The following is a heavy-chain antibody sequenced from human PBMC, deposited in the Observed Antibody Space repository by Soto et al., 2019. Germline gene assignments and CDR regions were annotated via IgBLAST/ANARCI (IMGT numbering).Heavy chain of an antibody. Sequence: EVQLLESGGGLVQPGGSLRLSCAASGFTFSIYAMSWVRQPPGKGLEWVSVFSVGGDSTYYADSVKGRFTISRDNSKNTLYLQMNSLRAEDTAVYYCAKDQGTGNYGSFDYWGQGTLVTVSS. D-gene: IGHD3-16*01. CDR2: FSVGGDST. J-gene: IGHJ4*02. V-gene: IGHV3-23*01. CDR1: GFTFSIYA. CDR3: AKDQGTGNYGSFDY.